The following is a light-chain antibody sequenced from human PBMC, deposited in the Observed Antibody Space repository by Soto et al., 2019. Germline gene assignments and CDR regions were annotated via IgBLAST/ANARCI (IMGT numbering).Light chain of an antibody. J-gene: IGLJ2*01. V-gene: IGLV2-14*01. CDR3: ISYTSSRTHVV. CDR1: SSDVGGYNY. Sequence: QSVLTQPASVSGSPGQSITISCTGTSSDVGGYNYVSWYQQHPGKAPKVMIYEVTNRPSGISNRFPGSKSGNTASLTISGLQAEDEADYYCISYTSSRTHVVFGGGTKVTVL. CDR2: EVT.